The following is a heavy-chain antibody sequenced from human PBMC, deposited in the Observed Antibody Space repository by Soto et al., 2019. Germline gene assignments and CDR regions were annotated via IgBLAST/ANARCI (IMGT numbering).Heavy chain of an antibody. J-gene: IGHJ5*02. D-gene: IGHD5-18*01. Sequence: QVQLQESGPGLVKPSQTLSLTCTVSGDSISSNNNYWSWIRQPPGEGLEWIGFISYSGTTSYSPSLKSRVALSLDTSKNQFSLSLGSVTAADTAVYYCARGRGYSYGLDPWGQGTLVTVSS. CDR3: ARGRGYSYGLDP. CDR2: ISYSGTT. V-gene: IGHV4-30-4*01. CDR1: GDSISSNNNY.